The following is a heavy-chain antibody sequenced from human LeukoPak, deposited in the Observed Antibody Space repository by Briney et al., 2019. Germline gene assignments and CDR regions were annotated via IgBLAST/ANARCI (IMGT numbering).Heavy chain of an antibody. D-gene: IGHD3-22*01. J-gene: IGHJ5*02. V-gene: IGHV3-23*01. CDR2: ISGSGGST. Sequence: PGGSLRLSCAASGFTFSSYAMSWVRQAPGKGLEWVSAISGSGGSTYYAGSVKGRFTISRDNSKNTLYLQMNSLRAEDTAVYYCAKRYYYDSSGLLGWFDPWGQGTLVTVSS. CDR1: GFTFSSYA. CDR3: AKRYYYDSSGLLGWFDP.